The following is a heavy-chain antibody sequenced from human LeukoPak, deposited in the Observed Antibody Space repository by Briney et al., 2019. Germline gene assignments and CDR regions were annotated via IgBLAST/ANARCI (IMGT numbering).Heavy chain of an antibody. CDR2: IYSGGST. J-gene: IGHJ4*02. CDR3: ARITMVRGVILFHFDY. D-gene: IGHD3-10*01. CDR1: GFTVSSNY. Sequence: GGSLRLSCAASGFTVSSNYMSWVRQAPGKGLEWVSVIYSGGSTYYADSVKGRFTISRDNSKNTLYLQMNSLRSDDTAVYYCARITMVRGVILFHFDYWGQGTLVTVSS. V-gene: IGHV3-53*05.